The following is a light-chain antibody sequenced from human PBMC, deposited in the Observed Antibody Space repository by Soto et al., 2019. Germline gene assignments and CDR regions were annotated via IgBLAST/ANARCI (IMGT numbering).Light chain of an antibody. CDR2: AAS. CDR1: QSITNY. Sequence: DIQMTQSPSSLSASVGERVTISCRASQSITNYLNWYRQKPGKAPELLIYAASSLQSGVPSRFSGTGSGTDFTLTISGLQPEDFGTYYCQQNYRTPMYTFGQGTKL. CDR3: QQNYRTPMYT. J-gene: IGKJ2*01. V-gene: IGKV1-39*01.